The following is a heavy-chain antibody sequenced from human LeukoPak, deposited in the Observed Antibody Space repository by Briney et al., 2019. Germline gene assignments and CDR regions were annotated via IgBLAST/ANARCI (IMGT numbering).Heavy chain of an antibody. D-gene: IGHD3-22*01. CDR2: IYYSGST. CDR3: ARSFNSRGYYYYGMDV. J-gene: IGHJ6*02. V-gene: IGHV4-61*08. CDR1: GGSISSGGYY. Sequence: SETLSLTCTVSGGSISSGGYYWSWIRQHPGKGLEWIGYIYYSGSTGYNPSLKSRVTISVDTSKNQFSLNLSSVTAADTAVYYCARSFNSRGYYYYGMDVWGQGITVTVSS.